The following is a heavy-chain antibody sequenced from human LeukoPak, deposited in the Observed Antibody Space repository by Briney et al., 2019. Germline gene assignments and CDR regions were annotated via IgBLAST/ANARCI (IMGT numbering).Heavy chain of an antibody. J-gene: IGHJ6*02. CDR1: GYTFTNYG. D-gene: IGHD1-26*01. CDR3: ARDLVRGRRKWENNGMDV. CDR2: IIAYNGNT. Sequence: RASVKVSCKAPGYTFTNYGISWVRQAPGQGLEWMGYIIAYNGNTNYAQNFQGRVTMTTDTSTSTAYMELRSLRSDDTAVYYCARDLVRGRRKWENNGMDVWGQGTRVTVSS. V-gene: IGHV1-18*01.